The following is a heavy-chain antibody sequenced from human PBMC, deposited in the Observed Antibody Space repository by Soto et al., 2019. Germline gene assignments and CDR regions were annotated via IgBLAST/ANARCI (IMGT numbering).Heavy chain of an antibody. Sequence: QLQLQESGPGLVKPSETLSLTCTVSGGSISSSSYYWGWIRQPPGKGLEWIGSIYYSGSTYYNPSLKSRVTISVDTSKNQFSLKLSSVTAADTAVYYCARHILRRYGSGSLWGMDVWGQGTTVTVSS. J-gene: IGHJ6*02. CDR1: GGSISSSSYY. V-gene: IGHV4-39*01. CDR3: ARHILRRYGSGSLWGMDV. D-gene: IGHD3-10*01. CDR2: IYYSGST.